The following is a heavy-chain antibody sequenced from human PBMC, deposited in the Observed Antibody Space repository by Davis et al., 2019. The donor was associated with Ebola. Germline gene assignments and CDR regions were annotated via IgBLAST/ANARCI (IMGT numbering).Heavy chain of an antibody. J-gene: IGHJ5*02. Sequence: SVKVSCKASGGTFSEYAINYVRQAPGQGLEWMGGIIPIFRTTNYAPKFQGRVTITADESTSTAYMELYSLRSEDTAIYYCAAGLSGTYSNWFDPWGQGTLVTVSS. CDR1: GGTFSEYA. CDR2: IIPIFRTT. V-gene: IGHV1-69*13. D-gene: IGHD1-7*01. CDR3: AAGLSGTYSNWFDP.